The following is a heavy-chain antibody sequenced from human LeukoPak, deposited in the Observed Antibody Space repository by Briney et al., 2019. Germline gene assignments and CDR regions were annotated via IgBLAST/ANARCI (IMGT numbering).Heavy chain of an antibody. J-gene: IGHJ4*02. CDR3: ARDFEEQSYYLADFDY. Sequence: GGSLRLSCAASGFTFTSYLMNLVRQAPGKGLEWVSSISSSGGDTYYANSVKGRFTISRDNAKNSLYLQMSSLRADDTAVYYCARDFEEQSYYLADFDYWGQGTLVTVSS. D-gene: IGHD3-10*01. V-gene: IGHV3-21*01. CDR2: ISSSGGDT. CDR1: GFTFTSYL.